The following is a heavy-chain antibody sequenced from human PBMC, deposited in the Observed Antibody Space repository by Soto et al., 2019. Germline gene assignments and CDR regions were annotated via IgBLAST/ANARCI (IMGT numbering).Heavy chain of an antibody. V-gene: IGHV4-39*01. CDR1: GGSISSSSYY. Sequence: PSETLSLTCTVSGGSISSSSYYWGWIRQPPGKGLEWIGSIYYSGSTYYNPSLKSRVTISVDTSKNQFSLKLSSVTAADTAVYYCARQRWLQSAKGFGFDYWGQGTLVTVSS. CDR3: ARQRWLQSAKGFGFDY. D-gene: IGHD5-12*01. J-gene: IGHJ4*02. CDR2: IYYSGST.